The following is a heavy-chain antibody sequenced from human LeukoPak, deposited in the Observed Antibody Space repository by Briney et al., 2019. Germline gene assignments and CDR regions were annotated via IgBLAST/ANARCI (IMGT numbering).Heavy chain of an antibody. V-gene: IGHV4-31*03. Sequence: SETLSLTCTVSGGSISSGGYYWSWIRQHPGKGLEWIGYIYYSGSTYYNPSLKSRVTISVDTSKNQFSLKLSSVTAADTAVYYCASRSPRGYGTFGYWGQGTLVTVSS. J-gene: IGHJ4*02. CDR1: GGSISSGGYY. CDR2: IYYSGST. D-gene: IGHD5-18*01. CDR3: ASRSPRGYGTFGY.